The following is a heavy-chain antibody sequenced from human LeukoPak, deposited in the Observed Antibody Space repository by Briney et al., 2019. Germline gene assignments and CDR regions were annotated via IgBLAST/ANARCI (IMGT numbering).Heavy chain of an antibody. CDR3: ARGSGSYPGH. D-gene: IGHD1-26*01. J-gene: IGHJ4*02. CDR1: GGTFSSYA. CDR2: IIPILGIA. Sequence: SVKVSCKASGGTFSSYAISWVRQAPGQGLAWMGRIIPILGIANYAQKFQGRVTITADKSTSTAYMELSSLRSEDTAVYYCARGSGSYPGHWGQGTLVTVSS. V-gene: IGHV1-69*04.